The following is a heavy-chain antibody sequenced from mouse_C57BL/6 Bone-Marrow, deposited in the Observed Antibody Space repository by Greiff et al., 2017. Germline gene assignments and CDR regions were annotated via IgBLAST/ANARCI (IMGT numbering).Heavy chain of an antibody. Sequence: EVKLVESGGGLVQPGGSLKLSCAASGFTFSDYYMYWVRQTPEKRLEWVAYISNGGGSTYYPDTVKGRFTISRDNAKNTLYLQMSRLKSEDTAMYYCARGTYYYGSSYVLDYWGQGTTLTVSS. J-gene: IGHJ2*01. CDR3: ARGTYYYGSSYVLDY. CDR1: GFTFSDYY. V-gene: IGHV5-12*01. CDR2: ISNGGGST. D-gene: IGHD1-1*01.